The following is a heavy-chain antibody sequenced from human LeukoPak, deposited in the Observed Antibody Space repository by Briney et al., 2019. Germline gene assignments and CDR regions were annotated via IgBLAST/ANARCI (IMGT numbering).Heavy chain of an antibody. CDR2: IHYTGNT. CDR3: TRDPGPGNQIDY. J-gene: IGHJ4*02. Sequence: SETLSLTCTVSGGSISSYYWSWIRQPPGKGLEWIGYIHYTGNTNYNPSLKSRVTISVDTSKNQFSLKLNSVTAADTAVYFCTRDPGPGNQIDYWGQGSLVTVS. CDR1: GGSISSYY. V-gene: IGHV4-59*01. D-gene: IGHD1-14*01.